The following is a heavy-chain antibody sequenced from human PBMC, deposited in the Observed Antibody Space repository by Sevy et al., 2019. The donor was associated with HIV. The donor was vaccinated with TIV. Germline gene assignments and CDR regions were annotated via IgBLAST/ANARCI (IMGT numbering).Heavy chain of an antibody. J-gene: IGHJ3*02. CDR1: GGSISSYY. Sequence: SELSLTCTVSGGSISSYYWSWIRQPPGKGLEWIGYIYYSGSTNYNPSLKSRVTISVDTSKNQFSLKLSSVTAADTAVYYCARGFHDAFDIWGQGTMVTVSS. CDR3: ARGFHDAFDI. V-gene: IGHV4-59*01. CDR2: IYYSGST.